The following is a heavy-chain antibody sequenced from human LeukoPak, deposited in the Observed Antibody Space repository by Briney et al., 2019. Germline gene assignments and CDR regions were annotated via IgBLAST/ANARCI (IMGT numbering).Heavy chain of an antibody. Sequence: SETLSLTCTVSGGSISSYYWSWIRQPAGKGLEWIGSIYYSGSTYYNPSLKSRVTISVDTSKNQFSLKMSSVTAADTAVYFCARGGPPGYYYDYYMDVWGKGTTVTISS. V-gene: IGHV4-59*01. CDR1: GGSISSYY. CDR2: IYYSGST. J-gene: IGHJ6*03. CDR3: ARGGPPGYYYDYYMDV.